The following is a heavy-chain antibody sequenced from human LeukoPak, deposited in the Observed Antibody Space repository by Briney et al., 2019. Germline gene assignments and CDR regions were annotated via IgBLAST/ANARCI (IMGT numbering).Heavy chain of an antibody. CDR2: INPSGGST. J-gene: IGHJ4*02. CDR1: GYTFTSYY. Sequence: ASVKVTCKASGYTFTSYYMHWVRQAPGQGLEWMGIINPSGGSTSYAQKFQGRVTMTRDTSTSTVYMELSSLRSEDTAVYYCARGALRYFDWSSRGLDYWGQETLVTVSS. D-gene: IGHD3-9*01. V-gene: IGHV1-46*01. CDR3: ARGALRYFDWSSRGLDY.